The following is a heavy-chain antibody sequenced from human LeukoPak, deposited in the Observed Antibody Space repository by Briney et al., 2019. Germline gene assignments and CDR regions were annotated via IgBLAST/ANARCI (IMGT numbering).Heavy chain of an antibody. D-gene: IGHD4-17*01. CDR2: IDRGVGST. V-gene: IGHV3-23*01. J-gene: IGHJ4*02. CDR3: AKKGQADDYGKPD. CDR1: GFTFRIYD. Sequence: GGSLRLSCAASGFTFRIYDLSWVRQAPGRGPECVSAIDRGVGSTYYADSVKGRFTISRDNSKNTLYLQMNNLRADDTAVYYCAKKGQADDYGKPDWGQGTLVTVSS.